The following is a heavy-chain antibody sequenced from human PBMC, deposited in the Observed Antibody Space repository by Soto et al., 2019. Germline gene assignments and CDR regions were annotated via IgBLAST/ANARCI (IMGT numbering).Heavy chain of an antibody. CDR3: VRVATNYYLDV. CDR1: GFTFSDHY. D-gene: IGHD2-8*01. J-gene: IGHJ6*03. Sequence: GGSLRLSCASSGFTFSDHYMDLVRQAPGKGLEWVGRTRNKAHSYSTEYAASVKGRFSISRDTSQNSMYLQMNSLQTEDAAVYYCVRVATNYYLDVWGRGTTVTVSS. CDR2: TRNKAHSYST. V-gene: IGHV3-72*01.